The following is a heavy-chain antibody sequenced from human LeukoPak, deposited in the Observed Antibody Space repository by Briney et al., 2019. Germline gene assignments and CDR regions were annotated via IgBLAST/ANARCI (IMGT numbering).Heavy chain of an antibody. CDR3: AKAHFLVVGPEGY. CDR1: GFTFSSYG. CDR2: IRYDGSNK. D-gene: IGHD2-2*01. J-gene: IGHJ4*02. Sequence: GGSLRLSCAASGFTFSSYGMHWVRQAPGKGLEWVAFIRYDGSNKYYADSVKGRFTISRDNSKNTLYLQMNSLRAEDTAVYYCAKAHFLVVGPEGYWGQGTLVTVSS. V-gene: IGHV3-30*02.